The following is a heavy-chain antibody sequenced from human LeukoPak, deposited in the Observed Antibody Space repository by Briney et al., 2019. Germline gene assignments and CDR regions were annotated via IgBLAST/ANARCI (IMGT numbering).Heavy chain of an antibody. D-gene: IGHD1-7*01. Sequence: SETLSLTCTVSGGSISSSSYYWGWIRQPPGKGLEWIGSIYYSGSTYYNPSLKSRVTISVDTSKNQFSLKLSSVTAADTAVYYCARHIGRVYNWNYVGFDPWGQGTLVTVSS. J-gene: IGHJ5*02. CDR2: IYYSGST. CDR1: GGSISSSSYY. CDR3: ARHIGRVYNWNYVGFDP. V-gene: IGHV4-39*01.